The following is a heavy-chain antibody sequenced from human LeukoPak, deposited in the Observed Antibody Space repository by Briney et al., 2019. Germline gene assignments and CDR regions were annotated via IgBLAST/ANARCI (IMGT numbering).Heavy chain of an antibody. CDR1: GDSVSSNSAA. Sequence: SQTLSLTCAISGDSVSSNSAAWIWIRQSPSRGLEWLGRTYYRSKWYNDYAVSVKSRITINPDTSKNQFSLQLNSVTPEDTAVYYCARAADYDFWSGTPYYFDYWGQGTLVTVSS. CDR3: ARAADYDFWSGTPYYFDY. J-gene: IGHJ4*02. CDR2: TYYRSKWYN. V-gene: IGHV6-1*01. D-gene: IGHD3-3*01.